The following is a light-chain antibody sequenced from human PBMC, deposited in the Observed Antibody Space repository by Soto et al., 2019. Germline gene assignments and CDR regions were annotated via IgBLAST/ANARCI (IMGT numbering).Light chain of an antibody. CDR1: QSFRGL. V-gene: IGKV3-11*01. CDR3: QQRHMLPIT. J-gene: IGKJ5*01. Sequence: DIVFTQSPATLSLSPGERATLSCRASQSFRGLLAWYQQKPGQAPGLIISDAYNRATGIPPRFSGSGSGTDFTLTISSLEPEDSAVYYCQQRHMLPITFGQGTRLEIK. CDR2: DAY.